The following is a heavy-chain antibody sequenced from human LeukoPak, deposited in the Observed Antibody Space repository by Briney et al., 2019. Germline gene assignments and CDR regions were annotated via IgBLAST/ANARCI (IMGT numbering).Heavy chain of an antibody. D-gene: IGHD3-3*01. CDR1: GDSISSYY. V-gene: IGHV4-59*01. J-gene: IGHJ4*02. CDR3: ARVDFWSGYYRQSEYYFDY. CDR2: IYHSGST. Sequence: SETLSLTCTVSGDSISSYYWSWIRQSPGKGLEWIGYIYHSGSTNYNPSLKSRVTISVDTSQNQFSLKLSSVTAADTAVYYCARVDFWSGYYRQSEYYFDYWGQGTLVTVSS.